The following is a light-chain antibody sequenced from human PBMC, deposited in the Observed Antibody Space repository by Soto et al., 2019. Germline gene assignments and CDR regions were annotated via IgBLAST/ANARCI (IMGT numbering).Light chain of an antibody. CDR1: PTISSW. Sequence: QTTHSPSTPSRPVRDRVNITCPPSPTISSWLAWYQQKPGKAPKLLIYKASTLKSGVPSRFSGSGSGTEFTLTISSLQPEDFAVYYCQKYGSSPGWTFGRGTKVDIK. CDR2: KAS. J-gene: IGKJ1*01. V-gene: IGKV1-5*03. CDR3: QKYGSSPGWT.